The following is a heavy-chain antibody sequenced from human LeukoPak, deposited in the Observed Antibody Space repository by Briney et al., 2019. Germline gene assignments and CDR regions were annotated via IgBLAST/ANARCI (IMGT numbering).Heavy chain of an antibody. CDR1: GGSISSYY. D-gene: IGHD6-19*01. CDR2: IYYSGST. J-gene: IGHJ5*02. CDR3: ARSGIAVAEDWFDP. Sequence: SETLSLTCTVSGGSISSYYWSWLRQPPGKGLEWIGYIYYSGSTNYNPSLKSRVTISVDTSKNQFSLKLSSVTAADTAVYYCARSGIAVAEDWFDPWGQGTLVTVSS. V-gene: IGHV4-59*08.